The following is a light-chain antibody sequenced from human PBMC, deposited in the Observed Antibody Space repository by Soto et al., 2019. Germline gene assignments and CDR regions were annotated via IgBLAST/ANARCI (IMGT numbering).Light chain of an antibody. Sequence: DIQMTQSPSSLSASVGDRVTITCRASQTISTYLNWYQQIPGKAPKLLIYGASNLQNGVPSRFSGSGSGTDFTLTISSLQPEDFATYYCQKSSSILYTFGQGTKLEIK. J-gene: IGKJ2*01. V-gene: IGKV1-39*01. CDR3: QKSSSILYT. CDR2: GAS. CDR1: QTISTY.